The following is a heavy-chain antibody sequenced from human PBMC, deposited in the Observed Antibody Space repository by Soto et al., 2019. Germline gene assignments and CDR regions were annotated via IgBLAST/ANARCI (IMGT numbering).Heavy chain of an antibody. CDR1: GFTFSRYA. CDR3: ANRPRYYNLDV. J-gene: IGHJ6*02. Sequence: GGSLRLSCAASGFTFSRYAMNWVRQAPGKGLEWVSGISGSGDSTYYADSVKGRFTISRDNSKNTLYLQMNSLTAEDTAVYYCANRPRYYNLDVWGQGTTVTVSS. V-gene: IGHV3-23*01. CDR2: ISGSGDST.